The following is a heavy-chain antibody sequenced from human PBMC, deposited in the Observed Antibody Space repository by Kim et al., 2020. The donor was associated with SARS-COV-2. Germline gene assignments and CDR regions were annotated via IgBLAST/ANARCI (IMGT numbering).Heavy chain of an antibody. CDR3: AKDPRTELLWFGELTVYNWFDP. V-gene: IGHV3-23*01. Sequence: GGSLRLSCAASGFTFSSYAMSWVRQAPGKGLEWVSAISGSGGSTYYADSVKGRFTISRDNSKNTLYLQMNSLRAEDTAVYYCAKDPRTELLWFGELTVYNWFDPWGQGTLVTVSS. J-gene: IGHJ5*02. D-gene: IGHD3-10*01. CDR2: ISGSGGST. CDR1: GFTFSSYA.